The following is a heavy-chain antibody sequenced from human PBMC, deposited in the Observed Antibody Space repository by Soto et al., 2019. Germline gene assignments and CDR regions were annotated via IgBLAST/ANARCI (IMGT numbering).Heavy chain of an antibody. CDR2: IFHSGST. D-gene: IGHD3-10*01. J-gene: IGHJ6*01. Sequence: PSETLCLPCTFSVGSINIGDYDWTGVRQPPGKGTQWIGNIFHSGSTYYTPSLQSRVTISLDTSKNHFSLKLSSVTPADTAVYYCARDRYYGSGTYYNFYSGMDVWGHGTTVTVSS. CDR1: VGSINIGDYD. V-gene: IGHV4-30-4*01. CDR3: ARDRYYGSGTYYNFYSGMDV.